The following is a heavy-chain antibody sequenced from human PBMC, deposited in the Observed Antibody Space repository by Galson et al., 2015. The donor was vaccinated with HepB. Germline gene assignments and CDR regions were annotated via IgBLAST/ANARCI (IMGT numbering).Heavy chain of an antibody. V-gene: IGHV3-23*01. CDR3: AKEPTWGIPGYY. D-gene: IGHD3-16*01. Sequence: LSCAASGITFNFYAMIWVRQAPGKGLEWVSGFSGRGGSTYYTDSVKGRFTISRDNSKNTLYLQMNSLRAEDTAVYYCAKEPTWGIPGYYWGQGTLVTVSS. J-gene: IGHJ4*02. CDR2: FSGRGGST. CDR1: GITFNFYA.